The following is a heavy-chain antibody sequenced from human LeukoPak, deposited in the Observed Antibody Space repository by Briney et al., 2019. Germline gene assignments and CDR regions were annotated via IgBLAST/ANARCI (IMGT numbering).Heavy chain of an antibody. CDR2: IYPGDSDT. CDR1: GYSFTSYW. Sequence: GESLKISCKGSGYSFTSYWIGWVRQMPGKGLEWMGIIYPGDSDTRYSPSFQGQVTISADKSISTAYLQWSSLKASDTVMYYCARVYNWNDGDYYYGMDVWGKGTTVTVSS. V-gene: IGHV5-51*01. J-gene: IGHJ6*04. D-gene: IGHD1-1*01. CDR3: ARVYNWNDGDYYYGMDV.